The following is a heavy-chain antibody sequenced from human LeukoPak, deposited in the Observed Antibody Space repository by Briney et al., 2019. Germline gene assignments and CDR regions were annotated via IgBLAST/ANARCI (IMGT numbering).Heavy chain of an antibody. CDR1: GLTFSSYG. CDR2: ISYDGSNK. Sequence: GGSLRLSCAASGLTFSSYGMGWVRQAPGKGLEWVAVISYDGSNKYYADSVKGRFTISRDNSKNTLYLQMNSLRAEDTAVYYCARNQLLRFLEWSYLIDYWGQGTLVTVSS. CDR3: ARNQLLRFLEWSYLIDY. V-gene: IGHV3-30*03. J-gene: IGHJ4*02. D-gene: IGHD3-3*01.